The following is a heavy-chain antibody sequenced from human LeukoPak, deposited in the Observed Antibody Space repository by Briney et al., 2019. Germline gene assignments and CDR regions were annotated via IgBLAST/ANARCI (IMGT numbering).Heavy chain of an antibody. CDR2: IYYSGNT. Sequence: SQILSLTCTVSGGSISSGDSYWSWIRQPPGRGLEWIGYIYYSGNTYYSPSLKSRVTISVDTSKNQFSLKLSSVTAADTAVYYCAREALRPSRWFDPWGQGTLVTVSS. CDR3: AREALRPSRWFDP. J-gene: IGHJ5*02. CDR1: GGSISSGDSY. D-gene: IGHD4-17*01. V-gene: IGHV4-30-4*01.